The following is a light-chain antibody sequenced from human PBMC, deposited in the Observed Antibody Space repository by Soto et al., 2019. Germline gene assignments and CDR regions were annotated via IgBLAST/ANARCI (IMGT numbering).Light chain of an antibody. V-gene: IGKV3D-20*01. CDR3: QQYDSSPIT. CDR1: QSVSSSS. Sequence: IVLTQFPASLSLSPGERITLYCGASQSVSSSSLAWYQQKPGLAPRLLIYDGSSRATGIPARFSGSGSGTEFTLTISRLEPEDSAVYYCQQYDSSPITFGQGTRLEIK. CDR2: DGS. J-gene: IGKJ5*01.